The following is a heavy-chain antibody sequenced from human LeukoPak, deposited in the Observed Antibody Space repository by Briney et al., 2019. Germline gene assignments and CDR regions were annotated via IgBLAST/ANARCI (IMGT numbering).Heavy chain of an antibody. J-gene: IGHJ3*02. CDR3: ARLSSGDAFDI. CDR1: GFTFSSYS. V-gene: IGHV3-21*01. CDR2: ISSSRSYI. D-gene: IGHD3-22*01. Sequence: PGGSLRLSCAASGFTFSSYSMNWVRQAPGKGLEWVSLISSSRSYIYYADSVKGGFTISRDNAKNSLYLQMNSLRAEDTAVYYCARLSSGDAFDIWGQGTMVTVSS.